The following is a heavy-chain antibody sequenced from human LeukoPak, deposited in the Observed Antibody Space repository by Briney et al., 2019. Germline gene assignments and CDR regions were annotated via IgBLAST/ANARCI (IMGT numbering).Heavy chain of an antibody. V-gene: IGHV1-69*04. J-gene: IGHJ6*02. CDR3: ARDSQQWLAPYYYGMDV. D-gene: IGHD6-19*01. CDR1: GGTFSSYA. Sequence: ASVKVSCKASGGTFSSYAISWVRQAPGQGLEWMGRIITIFGIANYAQKFQGRVTITADKSTSTAYMELSSLRSEDTAVYYCARDSQQWLAPYYYGMDVWGQGTTVTVSS. CDR2: IITIFGIA.